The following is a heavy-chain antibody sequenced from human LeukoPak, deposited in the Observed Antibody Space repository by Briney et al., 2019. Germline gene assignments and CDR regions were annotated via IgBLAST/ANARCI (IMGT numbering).Heavy chain of an antibody. V-gene: IGHV1-24*01. D-gene: IGHD5-18*01. J-gene: IGHJ6*02. CDR1: GYTLTELS. CDR3: ATGIGGKDTAMVNYYYYGMDV. CDR2: FDPEDGET. Sequence: ASVKVSCKVSGYTLTELSMHWVRQAPGKGLEWMGGFDPEDGETIYAQKFQGRVTMTEDTSTDTAYMELSSLRSEDTAVYYCATGIGGKDTAMVNYYYYGMDVWGQGTTVTVSS.